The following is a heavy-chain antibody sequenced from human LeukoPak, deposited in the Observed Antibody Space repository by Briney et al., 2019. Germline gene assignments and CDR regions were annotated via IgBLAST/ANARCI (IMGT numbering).Heavy chain of an antibody. Sequence: SETLSLTCTVSGGSISSYYWSWIRQPAGKGLEWIGRIYTSGSTNYNPSLKSRVTMSVDTSKNQFSLKLSSVTAADTAVYYCASLSVFCLKQWPGPDVDCMDVWGQGTTVTVSS. CDR3: ASLSVFCLKQWPGPDVDCMDV. J-gene: IGHJ6*02. D-gene: IGHD6-19*01. CDR1: GGSISSYY. V-gene: IGHV4-4*07. CDR2: IYTSGST.